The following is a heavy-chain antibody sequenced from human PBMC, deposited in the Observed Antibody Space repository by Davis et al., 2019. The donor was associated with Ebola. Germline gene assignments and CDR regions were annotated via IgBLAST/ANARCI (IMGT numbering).Heavy chain of an antibody. J-gene: IGHJ4*02. V-gene: IGHV3-21*04. CDR3: TRDGTRDSLVY. Sequence: PGGSLRLSCAASGFTFSSYSMNWVRQAPGKGLEWVSSIRSSSTYIYYADSVKGRFTISRDNAKNSLHLQMNSLTAEDTAVYYCTRDGTRDSLVYWGQGTLVTVSS. CDR1: GFTFSSYS. CDR2: IRSSSTYI. D-gene: IGHD1-1*01.